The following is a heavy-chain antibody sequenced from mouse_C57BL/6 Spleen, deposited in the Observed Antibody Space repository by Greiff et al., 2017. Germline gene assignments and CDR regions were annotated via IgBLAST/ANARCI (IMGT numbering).Heavy chain of an antibody. D-gene: IGHD4-1*01. CDR1: GFTFSSYT. V-gene: IGHV5-9*01. CDR2: ISGGGGNT. J-gene: IGHJ2*01. CDR3: ARQKGLTGYLDY. Sequence: EVKLMESGGGLVKPGGSLKLSCAASGFTFSSYTMSWVRQTPEKRLEWVATISGGGGNTYYPDSVKGRFTISRDNAKNTLYLQMSSLRSEDTALYYCARQKGLTGYLDYWGQGTTLTVSS.